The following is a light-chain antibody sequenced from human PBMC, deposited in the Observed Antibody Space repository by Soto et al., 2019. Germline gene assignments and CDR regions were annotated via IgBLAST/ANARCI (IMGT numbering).Light chain of an antibody. CDR1: SSDVGGYNF. CDR2: DVS. V-gene: IGLV2-11*01. J-gene: IGLJ3*02. Sequence: QSALTQPRSVSGSPGQSVAISCTGTSSDVGGYNFVSWYQQHPGKAPKLIIYDVSKRPSGVPDRFSGSKSGNTASLILSGLQAEDEADYYCCSYAGSYTLWVFGGGTKLTVL. CDR3: CSYAGSYTLWV.